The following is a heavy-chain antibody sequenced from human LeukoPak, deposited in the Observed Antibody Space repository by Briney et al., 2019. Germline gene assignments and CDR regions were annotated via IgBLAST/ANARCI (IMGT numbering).Heavy chain of an antibody. CDR2: IKSKTDGGTT. Sequence: GGSLRLSCAASGFTFSNAWMSWVRQAPGKGLEWVGRIKSKTDGGTTDYAAPVKGRFTISRDDSKNTLYLQMNSLKTEDTAVYYCTDGDAPSAFVTWGQGTMVTVSS. CDR1: GFTFSNAW. CDR3: TDGDAPSAFVT. V-gene: IGHV3-15*01. J-gene: IGHJ3*02. D-gene: IGHD4-17*01.